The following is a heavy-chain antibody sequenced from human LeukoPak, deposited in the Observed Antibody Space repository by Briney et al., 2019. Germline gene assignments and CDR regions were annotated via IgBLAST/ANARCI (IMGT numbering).Heavy chain of an antibody. D-gene: IGHD6-6*01. J-gene: IGHJ4*02. CDR2: IYPGDSDT. CDR3: ARRGRSSSNFDF. CDR1: GNSFTSYW. Sequence: GESLKISCKGSGNSFTSYWIAWVRQMPGKGLEWMGIIYPGDSDTRYSPSFQGQVTVSADKSISTAYLQWSSLKASDTAIYYCARRGRSSSNFDFWGQGTLVTVSS. V-gene: IGHV5-51*01.